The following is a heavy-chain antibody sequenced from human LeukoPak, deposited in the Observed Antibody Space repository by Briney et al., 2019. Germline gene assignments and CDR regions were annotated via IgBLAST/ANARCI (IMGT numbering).Heavy chain of an antibody. CDR3: ARSAAGTYY. D-gene: IGHD1-1*01. CDR1: GFTFSSYA. J-gene: IGHJ4*02. Sequence: SGGSLRLSCAASGFTFSSYAMSWVRQAPGEGLEWVSSITTSGGSTYYADSVKGRFTISRDNAKNSLYLQMNSLRAEDTAVYYCARSAAGTYYWGQGTLVTVSS. V-gene: IGHV3-23*01. CDR2: ITTSGGST.